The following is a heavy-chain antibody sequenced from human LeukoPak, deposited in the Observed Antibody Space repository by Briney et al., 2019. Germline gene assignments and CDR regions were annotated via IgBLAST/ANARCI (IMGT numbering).Heavy chain of an antibody. CDR2: LYYSGST. D-gene: IGHD6-19*01. V-gene: IGHV4-39*01. CDR3: AGVSGSFDY. Sequence: SETLSLTCTVSGVSISSEIYYWGWIRQSPGKGLEWIGSLYYSGSTYHNPSLKSRVIISVDTSKNQFSLKLSSVTASDTAVYYCAGVSGSFDYWGQGTLVTVSS. J-gene: IGHJ4*02. CDR1: GVSISSEIYY.